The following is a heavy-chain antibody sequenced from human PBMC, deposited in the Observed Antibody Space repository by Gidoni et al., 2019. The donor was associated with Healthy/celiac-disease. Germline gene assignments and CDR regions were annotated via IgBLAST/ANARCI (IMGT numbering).Heavy chain of an antibody. V-gene: IGHV1-18*04. Sequence: QVQLVQSGAEVKKPGASVKVSCKASGYTFTSYGIRWVRQAPGQGLEWMGWISAYNGNTNYAQKLQGRVTMTTDTSTSTAYMELRSLRSDDTAVYYCARDFWVDGSQGYGMDVWGQGTTVTVSS. J-gene: IGHJ6*02. D-gene: IGHD2-15*01. CDR2: ISAYNGNT. CDR3: ARDFWVDGSQGYGMDV. CDR1: GYTFTSYG.